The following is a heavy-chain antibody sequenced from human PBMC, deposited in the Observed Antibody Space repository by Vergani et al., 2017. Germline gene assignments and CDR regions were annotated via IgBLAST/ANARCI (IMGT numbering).Heavy chain of an antibody. V-gene: IGHV3-23*01. D-gene: IGHD2-15*01. CDR2: ISGPGLST. Sequence: EVHLLESGGGLVQSGGSLRLSCAASGFTFSNSAVSWVRQAPGRGLAWVSSISGPGLSTYYADSVKGRFFISRDNSKNTLYLQMKSLRPEDTAVYYCAKEGGGYCSGGTCYPEYWGQGTLVIVSS. CDR1: GFTFSNSA. J-gene: IGHJ4*02. CDR3: AKEGGGYCSGGTCYPEY.